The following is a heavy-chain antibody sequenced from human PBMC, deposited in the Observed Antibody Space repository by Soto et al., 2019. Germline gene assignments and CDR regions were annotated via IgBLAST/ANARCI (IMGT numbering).Heavy chain of an antibody. J-gene: IGHJ4*02. Sequence: PSETLSLTCTVSGGSISSYYWSCIRQPPWKGLEWVGYIYYSRSTNYNPSLKSRVTISVDTSKNQFSLKLSSVTAADTAVYYCASGGDSSGYSDYGGQGTLVTVSS. CDR1: GGSISSYY. D-gene: IGHD3-22*01. CDR3: ASGGDSSGYSDY. CDR2: IYYSRST. V-gene: IGHV4-59*01.